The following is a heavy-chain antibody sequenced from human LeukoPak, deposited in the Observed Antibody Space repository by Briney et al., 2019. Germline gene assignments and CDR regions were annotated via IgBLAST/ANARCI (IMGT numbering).Heavy chain of an antibody. D-gene: IGHD1-26*01. J-gene: IGHJ4*02. Sequence: SETLSLTCTVSGGSISSSSYYWGWIRQPPGKGLEWIGSMYYSGSTYCNPSLKSRVTISGDTSKNQFSLKLSSVTAADTAVYYCARHCKWEPLEYFDYWGQGTLVTVSS. CDR2: MYYSGST. CDR3: ARHCKWEPLEYFDY. V-gene: IGHV4-39*01. CDR1: GGSISSSSYY.